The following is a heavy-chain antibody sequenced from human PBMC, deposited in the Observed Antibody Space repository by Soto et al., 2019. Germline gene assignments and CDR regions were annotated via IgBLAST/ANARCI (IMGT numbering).Heavy chain of an antibody. CDR3: ARDTLANWFDP. J-gene: IGHJ5*02. V-gene: IGHV1-69*13. CDR2: IIPIFGTA. D-gene: IGHD6-13*01. CDR1: GGTFSSYA. Sequence: KEWGASVKVSCKASGGTFSSYAISWVRQAPGQGLEWMGGIIPIFGTANYAQKFQGRVTITADESTSTAYMELSSLRSEDTVVYYCARDTLANWFDPWGQGTLVTVSS.